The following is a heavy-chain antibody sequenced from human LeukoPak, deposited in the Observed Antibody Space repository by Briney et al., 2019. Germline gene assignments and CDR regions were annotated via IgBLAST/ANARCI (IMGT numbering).Heavy chain of an antibody. J-gene: IGHJ4*02. Sequence: GNYLRLSCVASGFPFGSYPMTWVRQSPVKGLEWVSTIGTTDDTYYADSVKGRFTISRDNYKDTLYLQMHSLGAEDTAIYYCAKSRIVDHRGYFDYWGQGTLVTVSS. CDR1: GFPFGSYP. CDR2: IGTTDDT. CDR3: AKSRIVDHRGYFDY. V-gene: IGHV3-23*01. D-gene: IGHD2-15*01.